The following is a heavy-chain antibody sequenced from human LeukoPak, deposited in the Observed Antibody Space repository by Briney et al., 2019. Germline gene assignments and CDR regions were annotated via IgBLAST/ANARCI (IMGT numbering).Heavy chain of an antibody. CDR3: AREEAAAGRPYYGMDV. D-gene: IGHD6-13*01. V-gene: IGHV1-69*13. CDR2: IIPIFGTA. J-gene: IGHJ6*02. Sequence: GASVKVSCKASGGTFSSYAISWVRQAPGQGLEWMGGIIPIFGTANYAQKFQGRVTITADESTSTAYMELSRLRSDDTAVYYCAREEAAAGRPYYGMDVWGQGTTVTVSS. CDR1: GGTFSSYA.